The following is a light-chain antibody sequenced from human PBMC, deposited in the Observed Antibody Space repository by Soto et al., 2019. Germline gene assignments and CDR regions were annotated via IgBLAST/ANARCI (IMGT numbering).Light chain of an antibody. Sequence: DIQMTQSPSTLSAYVGDRVTITCRASQSISSWLAWYQQKPGKAPKVLIYKESSLESGVPSRFSGSGSGTECTFTTRSLQPDYFATYYCQQYNSYWMFRQGTKLEIK. CDR1: QSISSW. CDR2: KES. V-gene: IGKV1-5*03. J-gene: IGKJ1*01. CDR3: QQYNSYWM.